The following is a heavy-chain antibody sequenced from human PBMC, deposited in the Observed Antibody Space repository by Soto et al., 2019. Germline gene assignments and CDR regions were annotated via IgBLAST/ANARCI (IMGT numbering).Heavy chain of an antibody. D-gene: IGHD3-16*01. J-gene: IGHJ4*02. Sequence: VQLVESGGGVVQPGKSLRLSCAASGFTFSSYGMHWVRQAPGKGLEWVALLSSDGSSRFYADSVKGRFTISRDNSENTPYLQMNSLRNDDTAVYYCAKDRNSFGYDSFVHWGQGTLVTVSS. CDR3: AKDRNSFGYDSFVH. V-gene: IGHV3-30*18. CDR1: GFTFSSYG. CDR2: LSSDGSSR.